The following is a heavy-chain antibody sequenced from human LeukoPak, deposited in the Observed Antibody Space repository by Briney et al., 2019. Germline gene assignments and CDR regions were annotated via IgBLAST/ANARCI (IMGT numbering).Heavy chain of an antibody. CDR3: ARGGVSSWFGGLEPDY. V-gene: IGHV1-69*04. J-gene: IGHJ4*02. D-gene: IGHD3-10*01. Sequence: SVKVSCKASGGTFSSYAISWVRQAPGQGLEWMGRIIPILGIANYAQKFQGRVTITADKSTSTAYMELSSLRSEDTAVYYCARGGVSSWFGGLEPDYWGQGTLVTVSS. CDR2: IIPILGIA. CDR1: GGTFSSYA.